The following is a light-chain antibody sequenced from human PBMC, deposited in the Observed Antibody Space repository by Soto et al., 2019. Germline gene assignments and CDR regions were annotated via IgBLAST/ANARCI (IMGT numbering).Light chain of an antibody. CDR3: QQNNSVPRT. Sequence: DIQMTQSPSSLSASVGDRVTITCRASQSISNNLIWYQQKPGKAPNVLINAASSLQSGVPSRFSGSGSGTDFTLTISSLQPEDFATYYCQQNNSVPRTFGQGTKVEIK. J-gene: IGKJ2*01. CDR1: QSISNN. CDR2: AAS. V-gene: IGKV1-39*01.